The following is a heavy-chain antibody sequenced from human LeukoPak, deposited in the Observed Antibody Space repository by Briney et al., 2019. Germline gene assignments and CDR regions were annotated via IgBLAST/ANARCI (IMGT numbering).Heavy chain of an antibody. CDR1: GGSFSGYY. D-gene: IGHD1-1*01. CDR3: ARGTTNYHYYYGMDV. V-gene: IGHV4-34*01. Sequence: SETLSLTCAVYGGSFSGYYWSWIRQPPGKGLEWIGEINHSGSTNYNPSLKSRVTISVDTSKNQFSLKLSSVTAADTAVYYCARGTTNYHYYYGMDVWGEGTLVTVSS. J-gene: IGHJ6*04. CDR2: INHSGST.